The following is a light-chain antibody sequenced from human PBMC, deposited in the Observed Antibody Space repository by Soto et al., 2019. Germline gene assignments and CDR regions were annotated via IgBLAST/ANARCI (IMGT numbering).Light chain of an antibody. CDR1: QTVDSNF. V-gene: IGKV3-20*01. Sequence: DIVLTQSPGTLSLSPGERATLSCRASQTVDSNFLAWYQQKPGQATMLLIYAASTRATGIADRFSGSGSGTDFTLTIGRLDPADFAVYYCLKYGSSPGWTFGPGTKVDIK. J-gene: IGKJ1*01. CDR3: LKYGSSPGWT. CDR2: AAS.